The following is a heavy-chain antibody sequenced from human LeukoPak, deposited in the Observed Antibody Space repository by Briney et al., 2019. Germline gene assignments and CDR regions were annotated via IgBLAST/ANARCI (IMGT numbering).Heavy chain of an antibody. J-gene: IGHJ3*01. CDR2: INQSGAT. Sequence: ASETLSLPCTVSGGAIISGAYYWNWIRQHPGKGLEWIGEINQSGATNYNPSLKSRVTISRDTPKNQLSLRLSSVTAADTAVYYCARSRPVGTTVIVMARGAFDLCGHGNVFTVS. V-gene: IGHV4-31*03. CDR1: GGAIISGAYY. D-gene: IGHD3-22*01. CDR3: ARSRPVGTTVIVMARGAFDL.